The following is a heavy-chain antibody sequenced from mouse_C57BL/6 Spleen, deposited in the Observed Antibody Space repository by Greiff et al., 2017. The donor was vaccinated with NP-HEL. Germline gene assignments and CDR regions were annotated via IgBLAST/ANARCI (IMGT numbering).Heavy chain of an antibody. D-gene: IGHD1-1*01. CDR2: IRNKANGYTT. Sequence: EVQLQESGGGLVQPGGSLSLSCAASGFTFTDYYMSWVRQPPGKALEWLGFIRNKANGYTTEYSASVKGRFTISRDNSQSILYLQMNALRAEDSATYYCARYPYGSSSYWYFDVWGTGTTVTVSS. CDR1: GFTFTDYY. J-gene: IGHJ1*03. CDR3: ARYPYGSSSYWYFDV. V-gene: IGHV7-3*01.